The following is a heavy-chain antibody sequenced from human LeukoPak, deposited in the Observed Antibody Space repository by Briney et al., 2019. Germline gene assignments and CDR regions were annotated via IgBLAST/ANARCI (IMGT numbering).Heavy chain of an antibody. D-gene: IGHD3-22*01. CDR2: INWNGGST. J-gene: IGHJ4*02. CDR3: ATVYDSSGGPDDY. CDR1: GFTFDDYG. Sequence: PGGSLRLSCAASGFTFDDYGMSWVRQAPGKGLEWVSGINWNGGSTGYSDSVKGRFTISRDNAKNSLYLQMNSLRAEDTALYYCATVYDSSGGPDDYWGKGTLVTVSS. V-gene: IGHV3-20*04.